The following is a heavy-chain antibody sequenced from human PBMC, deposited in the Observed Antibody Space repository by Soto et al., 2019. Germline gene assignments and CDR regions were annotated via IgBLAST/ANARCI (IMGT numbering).Heavy chain of an antibody. Sequence: QVQLQQWGAGLLKPSETLSLTCAVYSGSFSGYYWSWIRQPPGKGLEWIGEINHSGSTNYNPSLKSRVTISVDTSKNQFSLKLSSVTAADTAVYYCARFYSGYDYWGQGTLVTVSS. V-gene: IGHV4-34*01. D-gene: IGHD5-12*01. CDR2: INHSGST. CDR3: ARFYSGYDY. CDR1: SGSFSGYY. J-gene: IGHJ4*02.